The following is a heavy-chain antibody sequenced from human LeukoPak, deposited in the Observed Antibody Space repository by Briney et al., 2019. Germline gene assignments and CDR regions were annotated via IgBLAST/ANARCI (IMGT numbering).Heavy chain of an antibody. Sequence: KSGGSLRLSCAASGFSISSNHMNWVRQAPGKGLEWVSYISSRGGTIYYADSVKGRFTISRDNAKNSLYLQMNSLRAEDTAVYYCASYDDYSNYCWGQGTLVTVSS. V-gene: IGHV3-11*01. D-gene: IGHD4-11*01. CDR1: GFSISSNH. J-gene: IGHJ4*02. CDR3: ASYDDYSNYC. CDR2: ISSRGGTI.